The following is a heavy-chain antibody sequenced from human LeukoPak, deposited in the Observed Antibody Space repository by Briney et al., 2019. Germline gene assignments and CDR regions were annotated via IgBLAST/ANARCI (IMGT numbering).Heavy chain of an antibody. CDR2: INPSGGNT. V-gene: IGHV1-46*01. CDR1: DTPSPAT. J-gene: IGHJ4*02. CDR3: ARDQGYDSSGYYYYQFDY. Sequence: ASVKVPARHLDTPSPATICNGVRQAPGQGLEWMGIINPSGGNTSYAQKFQGRVTMTRDMSTSTVYMELSSLRSEDTAVYYCARDQGYDSSGYYYYQFDYWGQGTLVTVSS. D-gene: IGHD3-22*01.